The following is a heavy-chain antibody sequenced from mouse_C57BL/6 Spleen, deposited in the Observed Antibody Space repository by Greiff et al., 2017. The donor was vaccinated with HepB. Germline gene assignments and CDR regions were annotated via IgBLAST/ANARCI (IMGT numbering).Heavy chain of an antibody. D-gene: IGHD1-1*01. CDR3: ARHEEVITTVVATDWYFDV. J-gene: IGHJ1*03. CDR1: GYTFTEYT. V-gene: IGHV1-62-2*01. CDR2: FYPGSGSI. Sequence: QVQLQQSGAELVKPGASVKLSCKASGYTFTEYTIHWVKQRSGQGLEWIGWFYPGSGSIKYNEKFKDKATLTADKSSSTVYMELGRLTSEDSAVYFCARHEEVITTVVATDWYFDVWGTGTTVTVSS.